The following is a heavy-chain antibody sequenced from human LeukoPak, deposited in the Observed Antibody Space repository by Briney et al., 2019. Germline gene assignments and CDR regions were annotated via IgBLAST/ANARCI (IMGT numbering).Heavy chain of an antibody. CDR2: INSDGSST. CDR1: GSTFSSYW. Sequence: PGGSLRLSCAASGSTFSSYWMHWVRQAPGKGLVWVSRINSDGSSTSYADSVKGRFTISRDNAKNTLYLQMNSLRAEDTAVYYCARKGGQQLALDYWGQGTLVTVSS. D-gene: IGHD6-13*01. J-gene: IGHJ4*02. V-gene: IGHV3-74*01. CDR3: ARKGGQQLALDY.